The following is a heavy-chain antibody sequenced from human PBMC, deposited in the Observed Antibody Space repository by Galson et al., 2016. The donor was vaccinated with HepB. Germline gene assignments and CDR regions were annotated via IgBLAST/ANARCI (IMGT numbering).Heavy chain of an antibody. CDR1: GDSISSYY. J-gene: IGHJ5*02. CDR2: IYYNGNT. CDR3: ARESVYSSGWFDQ. D-gene: IGHD6-19*01. V-gene: IGHV4-59*01. Sequence: SETLSLTCTISGDSISSYYWSWIRQPRQPPGKGLEWIGYIYYNGNTDYNPSLKSRVAISIDTSKNQFSLKLNSLTAADTAVYYCARESVYSSGWFDQWGQGTLVTVSS.